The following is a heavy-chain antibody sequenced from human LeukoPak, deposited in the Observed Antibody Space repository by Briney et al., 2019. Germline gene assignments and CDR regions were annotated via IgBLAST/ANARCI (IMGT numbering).Heavy chain of an antibody. CDR2: IYSAGPK. J-gene: IGHJ4*02. D-gene: IGHD4-23*01. V-gene: IGHV3-53*01. CDR3: ARESVGSHAIDY. CDR1: GFSFSSSY. Sequence: GGALRLSCAASGFSFSSSYMSWVGQAPGKGREGVAVIYSAGPKHYADSVTGRFTISRDNSENTLHLQMNSLRAEHTAIYYCARESVGSHAIDYWGQGTLVTVSS.